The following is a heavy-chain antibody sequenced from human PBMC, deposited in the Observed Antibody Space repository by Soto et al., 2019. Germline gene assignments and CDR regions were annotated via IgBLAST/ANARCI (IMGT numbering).Heavy chain of an antibody. CDR2: LYSGGTA. Sequence: EVQLVECGGGLIQPGGSLRLSCAASGLTVSANYMNWVRQAPGKGLEWVSLLYSGGTAYYADSVRGRFTISRDNSKNTLYLQMNSLRVEDTAVYFCARARSSTMIVVTNHWYFDLWGRGTLVTVSS. CDR1: GLTVSANY. V-gene: IGHV3-53*01. D-gene: IGHD3-22*01. J-gene: IGHJ2*01. CDR3: ARARSSTMIVVTNHWYFDL.